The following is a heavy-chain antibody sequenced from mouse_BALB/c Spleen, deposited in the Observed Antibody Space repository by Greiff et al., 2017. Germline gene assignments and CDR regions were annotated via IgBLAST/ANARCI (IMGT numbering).Heavy chain of an antibody. D-gene: IGHD1-1*01. J-gene: IGHJ2*01. V-gene: IGHV1-80*01. Sequence: VKLVESGAELVRPGSSVKISCKASGYAFSSYWMNWVKQRPGQGLEWIGQIYPGDGDTNYNGKFKGKATLTADKSSSTAYMQLSSLTSEDSAVYFCARGDYGFDYWGQGTTLTVSS. CDR2: IYPGDGDT. CDR1: GYAFSSYW. CDR3: ARGDYGFDY.